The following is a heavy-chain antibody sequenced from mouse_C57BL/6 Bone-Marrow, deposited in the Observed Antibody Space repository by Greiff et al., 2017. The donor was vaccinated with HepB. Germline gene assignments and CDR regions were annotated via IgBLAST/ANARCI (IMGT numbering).Heavy chain of an antibody. D-gene: IGHD2-4*01. J-gene: IGHJ4*01. Sequence: QVQLKQPGAELVKPGASVKLSCKASGYTFTSYWMHWVKQRPGRGLEWIGRIDPNSGGTKYNEKFKSKATLTVDKPSSTAYMQLSSLTSEDSAVYYCARWCLDYDGYYYAMDYWGQGTSVTVSS. CDR1: GYTFTSYW. CDR2: IDPNSGGT. V-gene: IGHV1-72*01. CDR3: ARWCLDYDGYYYAMDY.